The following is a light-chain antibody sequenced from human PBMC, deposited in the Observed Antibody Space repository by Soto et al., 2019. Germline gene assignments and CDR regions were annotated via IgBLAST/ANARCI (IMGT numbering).Light chain of an antibody. CDR3: QQYGSSRGLT. V-gene: IGKV3-20*01. Sequence: EIVLTQSPGTLSLSPGERATLSCRASQSVSSSYLAWYQQKPGQAPRLLIYGASSRATGIPDRFSGSGSGTDLTITISRLEPEDFAVYYCQQYGSSRGLTFGPGTKVDIK. CDR2: GAS. CDR1: QSVSSSY. J-gene: IGKJ3*01.